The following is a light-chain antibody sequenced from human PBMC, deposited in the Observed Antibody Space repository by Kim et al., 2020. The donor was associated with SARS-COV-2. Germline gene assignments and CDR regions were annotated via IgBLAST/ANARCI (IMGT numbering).Light chain of an antibody. CDR3: GTWDSSLSAAV. J-gene: IGLJ2*01. Sequence: GQKVTIPCSGSSSTIGINYLTWYQQLPGTAPKLLIYDDNQRPSGIPDQFSGSKSGTSASLDITGLQTGDEANYYCGTWDSSLSAAVFGGGTQLTVL. CDR1: SSTIGINY. CDR2: DDN. V-gene: IGLV1-51*01.